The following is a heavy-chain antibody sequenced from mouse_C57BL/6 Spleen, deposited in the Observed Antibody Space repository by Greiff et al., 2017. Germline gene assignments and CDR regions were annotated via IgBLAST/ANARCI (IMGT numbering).Heavy chain of an antibody. CDR2: IHPNSGST. Sequence: QVQLKESGAELVKPGASVKLSCKASGYTFTSYWMHWVKQRPGQGLEWIGMIHPNSGSTNYNEKFKSKATLTVDKSSSTAYMQLSSLTSEDSAVYYCARPHYDYPWFAYWGQGTLVTVSA. J-gene: IGHJ3*01. CDR3: ARPHYDYPWFAY. D-gene: IGHD2-4*01. CDR1: GYTFTSYW. V-gene: IGHV1-64*01.